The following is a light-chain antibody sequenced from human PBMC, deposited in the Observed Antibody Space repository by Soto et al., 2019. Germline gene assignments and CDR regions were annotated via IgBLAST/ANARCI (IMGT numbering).Light chain of an antibody. CDR1: QSISDT. Sequence: EIVLTQSPDTLSLSPGERATLSFSASQSISDTLAWYQQRPGQAPRLLIYGASRRATGIPDRFSGSGSGTDFTLTISRLEPEDLAVYYCQQYDNSVWTFGQGTKVDIK. V-gene: IGKV3-20*01. J-gene: IGKJ1*01. CDR3: QQYDNSVWT. CDR2: GAS.